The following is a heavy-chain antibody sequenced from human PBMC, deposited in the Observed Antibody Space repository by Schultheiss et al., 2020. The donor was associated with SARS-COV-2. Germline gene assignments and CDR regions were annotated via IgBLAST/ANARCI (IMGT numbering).Heavy chain of an antibody. J-gene: IGHJ1*01. CDR1: GGSISSYY. CDR2: IYYSGST. D-gene: IGHD2-15*01. CDR3: ASTSDIVVAVATT. Sequence: SETLSLTCTVSGGSISSYYWSWIRQPPGKGLEWIGYIYYSGSTYYNPSLKSRVTISVDTSKNQFSLKLSSVTATDTAMYFCASTSDIVVAVATTWGQGTLVTVSS. V-gene: IGHV4-59*08.